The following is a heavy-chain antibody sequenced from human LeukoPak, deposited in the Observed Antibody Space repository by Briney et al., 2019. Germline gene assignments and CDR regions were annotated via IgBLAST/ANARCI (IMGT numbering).Heavy chain of an antibody. V-gene: IGHV3-23*01. CDR2: ISESGDNT. J-gene: IGHJ4*02. D-gene: IGHD1-1*01. CDR3: TKDLEN. Sequence: GGSLKLSCATSGYAFSGYAISWLRQAPGKGLEWVSTISESGDNTYYADSVKGRFTISRDNSENTLYLQMNGLRAEDTAVYYCTKDLENWGQGTLVTVSS. CDR1: GYAFSGYA.